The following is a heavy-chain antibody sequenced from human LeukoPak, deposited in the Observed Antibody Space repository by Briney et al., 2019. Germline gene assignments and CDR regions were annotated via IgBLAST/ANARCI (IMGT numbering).Heavy chain of an antibody. Sequence: GGSVRLSCAASGFTYSSYWMHWVPQVPGKGRMGGAHINSDGSDTTYADYVKGRFTISRDNAKNTVYLQMNSLRAEDTAVYYCARDDFGKGIDYWGQGTLVTVSS. CDR2: INSDGSDT. D-gene: IGHD4-17*01. J-gene: IGHJ4*02. V-gene: IGHV3-74*01. CDR1: GFTYSSYW. CDR3: ARDDFGKGIDY.